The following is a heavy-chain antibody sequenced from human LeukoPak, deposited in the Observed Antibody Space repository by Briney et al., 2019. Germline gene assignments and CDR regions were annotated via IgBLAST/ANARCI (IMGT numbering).Heavy chain of an antibody. CDR2: IYYSGST. CDR3: ARVNSSGYYNDY. D-gene: IGHD3-22*01. V-gene: IGHV4-59*12. Sequence: PSETLSLTCTVSGGSISSYYWSWIRQPPGKGLEWIGYIYYSGSTNYNPSLKSRVTISVDTSKNQFSLKLSSVTAADTAVYYCARVNSSGYYNDYWGQGTLVTVSS. CDR1: GGSISSYY. J-gene: IGHJ4*02.